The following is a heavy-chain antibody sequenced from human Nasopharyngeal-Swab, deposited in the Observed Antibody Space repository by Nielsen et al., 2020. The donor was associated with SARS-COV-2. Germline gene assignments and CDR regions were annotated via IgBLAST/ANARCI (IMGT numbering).Heavy chain of an antibody. V-gene: IGHV1-2*06. CDR2: INPNSGGT. Sequence: ASVKASCKASGYTFTGYYMHWVRQAPGQGLEWMGRINPNSGGTNYAQKFQGRVTMTRDTSISTAYMDLSRLRSDDTAVYYCASFVNSPDWDSRFDYWGQGTLVTVSS. CDR1: GYTFTGYY. J-gene: IGHJ4*02. D-gene: IGHD3/OR15-3a*01. CDR3: ASFVNSPDWDSRFDY.